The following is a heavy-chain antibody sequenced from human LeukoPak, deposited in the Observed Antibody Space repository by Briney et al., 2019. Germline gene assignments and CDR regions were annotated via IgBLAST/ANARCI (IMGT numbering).Heavy chain of an antibody. CDR1: GFTFSSYG. J-gene: IGHJ4*02. D-gene: IGHD3-3*01. CDR3: AKDLNYDFWSGLGN. Sequence: GGSLRLSCAVSGFTFSSYGMLWVRQAPGKGLEWMAVISYDGTNKYYADSVKGRFTISRDNSENTLYLQMNSLRAEDTAVYYCAKDLNYDFWSGLGNWGQGTLVTVSS. CDR2: ISYDGTNK. V-gene: IGHV3-30*18.